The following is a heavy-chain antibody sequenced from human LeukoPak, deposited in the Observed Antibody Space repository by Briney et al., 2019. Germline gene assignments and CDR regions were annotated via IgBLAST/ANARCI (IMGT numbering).Heavy chain of an antibody. Sequence: GGSLRLSCAASGFVFSSYAMSWVRQTPARGLEWLSSLRGDGETFYADSVKGRFTLSRDHSRNTVYLQLNNLRVEDTAIYYCANASWVSDADAVLWGQGTLVTVPS. V-gene: IGHV3-23*01. D-gene: IGHD3-16*01. J-gene: IGHJ4*02. CDR2: LRGDGET. CDR3: ANASWVSDADAVL. CDR1: GFVFSSYA.